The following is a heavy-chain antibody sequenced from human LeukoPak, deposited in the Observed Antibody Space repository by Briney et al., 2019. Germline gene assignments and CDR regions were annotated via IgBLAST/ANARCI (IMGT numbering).Heavy chain of an antibody. CDR3: PRADSIVWFGELSFDP. Sequence: GASVKVACQASGYTFTGYYMHWVRQAPGQGLEGMGWVNPNSCGPNYEQQFQGRVTMTRATSISTAYMELSRLRSGDAAVYYCPRADSIVWFGELSFDPWGQGTLVTVSS. D-gene: IGHD3-10*01. CDR1: GYTFTGYY. J-gene: IGHJ5*02. CDR2: VNPNSCGP. V-gene: IGHV1-2*02.